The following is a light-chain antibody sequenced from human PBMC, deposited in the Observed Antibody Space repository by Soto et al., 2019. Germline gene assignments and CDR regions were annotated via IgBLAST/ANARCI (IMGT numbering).Light chain of an antibody. Sequence: IVMTQSPDSLAVSLGERATITCRSSQSVLTSDANNKYYLAWYQHKSGQPPRLLIYWASTRESGVPDRFSGSGSGTEFTLTINRLQAEDDAVYICHQDYRAPHTFGAGTKVEIK. J-gene: IGKJ4*01. CDR3: HQDYRAPHT. CDR2: WAS. CDR1: QSVLTSDANNKYY. V-gene: IGKV4-1*01.